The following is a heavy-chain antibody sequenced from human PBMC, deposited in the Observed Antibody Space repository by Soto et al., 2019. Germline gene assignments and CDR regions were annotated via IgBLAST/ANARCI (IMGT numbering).Heavy chain of an antibody. Sequence: GGSLRLSCAASGFTFSNYAMSWVRQAPGQGLEWISAITGSGGSTYHADSVKGRFIISRDNSKNTLYLQMNSLRAEDTAIYYCAKGSASGSPSYFDYWGQGTLVTVSS. J-gene: IGHJ4*02. D-gene: IGHD6-25*01. CDR1: GFTFSNYA. V-gene: IGHV3-23*01. CDR3: AKGSASGSPSYFDY. CDR2: ITGSGGST.